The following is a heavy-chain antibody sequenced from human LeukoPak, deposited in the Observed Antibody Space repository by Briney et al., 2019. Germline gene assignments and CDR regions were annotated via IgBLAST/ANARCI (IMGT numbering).Heavy chain of an antibody. CDR1: GGSFSGYY. J-gene: IGHJ6*02. V-gene: IGHV4-34*01. CDR2: INHSGST. D-gene: IGHD3-22*01. Sequence: PSETLSLTCAVYGGSFSGYYWSWIRQPPGKGLEWIGEINHSGSTNCNPSLKSRVTISVDTSKNQFSLKLSSVTAADTAVYYCARWRDYYDSSGYGSYYYYYGMDVWGQGTTVTVSS. CDR3: ARWRDYYDSSGYGSYYYYYGMDV.